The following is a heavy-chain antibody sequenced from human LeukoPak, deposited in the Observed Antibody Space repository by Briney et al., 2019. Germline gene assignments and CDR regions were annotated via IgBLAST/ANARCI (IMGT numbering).Heavy chain of an antibody. Sequence: PSETLSLTCAVYGGSFSGYYWTWIRQPPGKGLEWIGEINHSGSTNYNPSLKSRVTISVDTSKSQFSLKLSSVTAADTAIYFCARRGLRFLESVKYSWFDPWGQVTLVTVSS. J-gene: IGHJ5*02. D-gene: IGHD3-3*01. CDR2: INHSGST. V-gene: IGHV4-34*01. CDR3: ARRGLRFLESVKYSWFDP. CDR1: GGSFSGYY.